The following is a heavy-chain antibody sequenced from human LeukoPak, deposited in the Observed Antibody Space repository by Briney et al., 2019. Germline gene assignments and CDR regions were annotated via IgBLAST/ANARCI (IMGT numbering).Heavy chain of an antibody. CDR3: ARGGYYYVLDAFDI. J-gene: IGHJ3*02. CDR2: IYYSGST. D-gene: IGHD3-10*02. Sequence: SETLSLTCTVSGGSISSYYWSWIRQPPGKGLEWIGYIYYSGSTNYNPSLKSRVTISVDTSKNQFSLKLSSVTAAVTAVYYCARGGYYYVLDAFDIWGQGTMVTVSS. V-gene: IGHV4-59*08. CDR1: GGSISSYY.